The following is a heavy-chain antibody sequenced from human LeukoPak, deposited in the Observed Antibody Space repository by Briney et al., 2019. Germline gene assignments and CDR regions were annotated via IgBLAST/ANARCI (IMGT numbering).Heavy chain of an antibody. CDR1: GLTFSRHG. CDR3: ARDFGYSYGSGGVY. V-gene: IGHV3-23*01. Sequence: GGSLRLSCVVSGLTFSRHGMTWLRQAPGKGLEWVSTISTSGDITFYAASVKGRFTISRDNAKNSLYLQMNSLRAEDTAMYYCARDFGYSYGSGGVYWGQGTLVTVSS. J-gene: IGHJ4*02. CDR2: ISTSGDIT. D-gene: IGHD5-18*01.